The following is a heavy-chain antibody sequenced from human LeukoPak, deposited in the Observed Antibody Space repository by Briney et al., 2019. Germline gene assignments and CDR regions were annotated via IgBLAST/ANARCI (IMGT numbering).Heavy chain of an antibody. V-gene: IGHV3-11*01. J-gene: IGHJ6*03. D-gene: IGHD3-9*01. CDR3: ARAIYGIFIYYMDV. CDR2: ISSSGTTI. CDR1: GFTFSDYY. Sequence: GGSLRLSCAASGFTFSDYYMSWIRQAPGKGLEWVSYISSSGTTIYYADSVKGRFTISRDNAKNSLYLQMSSLRAEDTAVYYCARAIYGIFIYYMDVWGRGTTVTISS.